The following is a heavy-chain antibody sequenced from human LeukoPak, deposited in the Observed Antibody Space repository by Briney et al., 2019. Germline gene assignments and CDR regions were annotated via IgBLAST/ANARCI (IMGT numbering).Heavy chain of an antibody. CDR1: GFTFSSYG. CDR2: IQNDGSNE. D-gene: IGHD1-26*01. Sequence: PGGSLRLSCAASGFTFSSYGIHWVRQAPGKGLEWVAYIQNDGSNEQYADSVKGRFSISRDSSKNILYLQMNSLRAEDTAVYYCAKDVREQHFDYWGQGTLVTVSS. V-gene: IGHV3-30*02. J-gene: IGHJ4*02. CDR3: AKDVREQHFDY.